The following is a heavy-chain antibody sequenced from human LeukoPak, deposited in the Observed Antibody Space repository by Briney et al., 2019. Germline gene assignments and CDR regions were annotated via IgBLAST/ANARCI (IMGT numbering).Heavy chain of an antibody. CDR2: ISGDGGAT. Sequence: GGSLRLSCVTSGFTFSNHDMTWVRQAPGKGLEWVAIISGDGGATVYPDSVKGRFTISRDSSKSTVFLQMNSLRDDDTAVYYCAKGMGAHCDGGCHSRILDHWGQGTLVTVSS. CDR3: AKGMGAHCDGGCHSRILDH. J-gene: IGHJ4*02. D-gene: IGHD2-21*02. V-gene: IGHV3-23*01. CDR1: GFTFSNHD.